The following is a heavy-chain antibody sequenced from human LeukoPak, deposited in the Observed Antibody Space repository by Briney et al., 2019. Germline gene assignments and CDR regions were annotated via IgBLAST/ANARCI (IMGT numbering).Heavy chain of an antibody. Sequence: PGGSLRLSCAASGFTISSYWMHWVRQAPGKGLVWVSRINSDGSDINYADSVRGRFTISRDNSKNTLYLQMNSLRAEDTAVYYCAKTPNYEYSSSSGYWGQGTLVTVSS. CDR3: AKTPNYEYSSSSGY. J-gene: IGHJ4*02. V-gene: IGHV3-74*01. CDR1: GFTISSYW. CDR2: INSDGSDI. D-gene: IGHD6-6*01.